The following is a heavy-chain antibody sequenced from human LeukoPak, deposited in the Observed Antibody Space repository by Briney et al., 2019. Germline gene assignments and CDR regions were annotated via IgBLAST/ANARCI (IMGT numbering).Heavy chain of an antibody. V-gene: IGHV3-9*01. D-gene: IGHD5-18*01. CDR1: GFTFDDYA. Sequence: GRSLRLSCAASGFTFDDYAMHWVRQAPGKGLEWVSGISWNSGSIGYADSVKGRFTISRDNAKDSLYLQMNSLRAEDTALYYCAKGLGYSYGYFDYWGQGTLVTVSS. J-gene: IGHJ4*02. CDR3: AKGLGYSYGYFDY. CDR2: ISWNSGSI.